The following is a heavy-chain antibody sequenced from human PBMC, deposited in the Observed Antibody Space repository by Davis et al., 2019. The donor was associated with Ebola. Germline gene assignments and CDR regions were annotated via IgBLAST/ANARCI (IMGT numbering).Heavy chain of an antibody. D-gene: IGHD2-15*01. CDR3: VRGGYCRGGSCTTHYYMDV. CDR2: IYYSGST. J-gene: IGHJ6*03. Sequence: MPSETLSLTCSVSGGSISSGDYYWSWIRQPPGKGLEWIGNIYYSGSTYYSPYLKTRVTISVDTSNNQFTLRLRSVTAADTAVYYCVRGGYCRGGSCTTHYYMDVWGKGTMVIVSS. V-gene: IGHV4-30-4*01. CDR1: GGSISSGDYY.